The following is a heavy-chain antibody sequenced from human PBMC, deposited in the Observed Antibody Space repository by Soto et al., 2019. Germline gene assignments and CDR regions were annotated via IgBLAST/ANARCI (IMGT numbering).Heavy chain of an antibody. CDR1: GFTFSSYW. D-gene: IGHD3-16*01. J-gene: IGHJ4*02. CDR2: IKHAGSET. V-gene: IGHV3-7*01. CDR3: SRDRPWGHFFDH. Sequence: EVQLVESGGGLVQPGGSLRLSCAASGFTFSSYWMSWVRQAPGKGLEWVANIKHAGSETYYVDSVKGLFTITRDNAKNSLYLQMNTLRAEDSAVYYSSRDRPWGHFFDHWGQGTLVTVSS.